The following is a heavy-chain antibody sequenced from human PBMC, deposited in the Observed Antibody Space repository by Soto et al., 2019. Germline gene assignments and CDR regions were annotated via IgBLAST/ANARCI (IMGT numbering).Heavy chain of an antibody. CDR1: GGSISSGGYY. D-gene: IGHD6-6*01. J-gene: IGHJ4*02. Sequence: SETLSLTCTVSGGSISSGGYYWSWIRQHPGKGLEWIGYIYYSGSTYYNPSLKSRVTISVDTSKNQFSLKLSSVTAEDTAVYYCASRPSAVVYHAVFDYWGQGSLVTVSS. CDR2: IYYSGST. V-gene: IGHV4-31*03. CDR3: ASRPSAVVYHAVFDY.